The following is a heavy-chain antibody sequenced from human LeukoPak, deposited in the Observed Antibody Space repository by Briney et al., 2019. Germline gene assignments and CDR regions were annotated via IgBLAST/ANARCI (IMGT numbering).Heavy chain of an antibody. CDR3: AHSFYGVSPEYFNQ. CDR2: IYWSDDE. J-gene: IGHJ1*01. Sequence: SGPTLVNPTQSLTLTCTFSGFSLSTSGVGVGWIRQPPGKALEWLALIYWSDDERYSPSLKSRLTITKDTSKNHVVLTMTNMDPVDTATYYCAHSFYGVSPEYFNQWGQGTLVTVSS. CDR1: GFSLSTSGVG. D-gene: IGHD4/OR15-4a*01. V-gene: IGHV2-5*01.